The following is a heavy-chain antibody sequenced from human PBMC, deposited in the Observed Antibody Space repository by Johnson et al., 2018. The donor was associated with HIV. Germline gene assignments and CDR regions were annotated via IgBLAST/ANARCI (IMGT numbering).Heavy chain of an antibody. D-gene: IGHD6-6*01. J-gene: IGHJ3*02. CDR1: GFTFSSYG. Sequence: QVKLVESGGGVVQPGRSLRLSCAASGFTFSSYGMHWVRQAPGKGLEWVAVISYDGSNKYYAYSVKGRFTISRDNSKNTLYLQMSSLRAEDTAVYYCARAPSEQLVGGAFDIWGQGTMVTVSS. V-gene: IGHV3-30*03. CDR2: ISYDGSNK. CDR3: ARAPSEQLVGGAFDI.